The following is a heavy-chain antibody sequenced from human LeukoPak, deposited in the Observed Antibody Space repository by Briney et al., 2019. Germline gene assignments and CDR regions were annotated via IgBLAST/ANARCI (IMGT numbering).Heavy chain of an antibody. CDR1: GFTFSSYA. Sequence: PGGSLRLSCAASGFTFSSYAMGWVRQAPGKGLEWGSAISGSGGSTYYADSVKGRFTISRDNSKNTLYLQMNSLRAEDTAVYYCAKYTFGDPNPYWGQGTLVTVSS. J-gene: IGHJ4*02. CDR2: ISGSGGST. D-gene: IGHD4-17*01. V-gene: IGHV3-23*01. CDR3: AKYTFGDPNPY.